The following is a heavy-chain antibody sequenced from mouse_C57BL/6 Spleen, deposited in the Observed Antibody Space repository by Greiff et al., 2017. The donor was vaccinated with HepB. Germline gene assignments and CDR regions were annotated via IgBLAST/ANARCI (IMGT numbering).Heavy chain of an antibody. J-gene: IGHJ4*01. CDR2: INPNNGGT. Sequence: VHVKQSGPELVKPGASVKIPCKASGYTFTDYNMDWVKQSHGKSLEWIGDINPNNGGTIYNQKFKGKATLTVDKSSSTAYMELRSLTSEDTAVYYCARPYDYGDYYAMDYWGQGTSVTVSS. CDR3: ARPYDYGDYYAMDY. D-gene: IGHD2-4*01. V-gene: IGHV1-18*01. CDR1: GYTFTDYN.